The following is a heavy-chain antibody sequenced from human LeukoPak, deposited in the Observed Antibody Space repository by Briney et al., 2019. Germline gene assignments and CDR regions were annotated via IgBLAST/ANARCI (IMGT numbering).Heavy chain of an antibody. J-gene: IGHJ4*02. CDR3: AKGGVMGARETDY. CDR1: GFTLSSYT. Sequence: GGSLRLSCAASGFTLSSYTMGWVPQAPGKGLEWVSTISSGGSTYYPDSMKGRFTISRDNSKNTLYLQMNSLRGEDTAVYYCAKGGVMGARETDYWGQGTLVTVSS. CDR2: ISSGGST. V-gene: IGHV3-23*01. D-gene: IGHD2-8*01.